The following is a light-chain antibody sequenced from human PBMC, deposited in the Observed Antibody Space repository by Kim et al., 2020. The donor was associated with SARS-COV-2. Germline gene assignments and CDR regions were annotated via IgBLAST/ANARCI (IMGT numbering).Light chain of an antibody. V-gene: IGLV4-69*01. CDR2: LNSDGSH. CDR1: SGHSSYA. CDR3: QTWGTGIGV. Sequence: SVKPTCTLSSGHSSYAIAWHQQQPEKGPRYLMKLNSDGSHSKGDGIPDRFSGSSSGAERYLTISSLQSEDEADYYCQTWGTGIGVFGGGTQLTVL. J-gene: IGLJ3*02.